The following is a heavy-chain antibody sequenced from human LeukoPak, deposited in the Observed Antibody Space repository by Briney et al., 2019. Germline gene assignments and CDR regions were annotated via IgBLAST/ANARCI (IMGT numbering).Heavy chain of an antibody. CDR1: GGSISSYY. J-gene: IGHJ4*02. Sequence: SETLSLTCTVSGGSISSYYWSWIRQPPGKGLEWIGYIYYSESTNYNPSLKSRVTISVDTSKNQFSLKLSSVTAADTAVYYCARDGSGYSSSWLYYWGQGTLVTVSS. V-gene: IGHV4-59*01. D-gene: IGHD6-13*01. CDR3: ARDGSGYSSSWLYY. CDR2: IYYSEST.